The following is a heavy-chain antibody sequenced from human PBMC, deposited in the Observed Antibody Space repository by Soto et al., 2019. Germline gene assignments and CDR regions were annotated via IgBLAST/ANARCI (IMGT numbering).Heavy chain of an antibody. CDR3: VRFWPPPDYDTLTGYTDAFDY. V-gene: IGHV4-39*01. CDR2: ITYSGST. CDR1: AGSITRDTYY. J-gene: IGHJ4*02. Sequence: QLQLQESGPGLVKPSETLSLTCTVSAGSITRDTYYWGWIRQPPEKGPEWIASITYSGSTYYNPSITRPLTITVATYKSQFFLRLSSVTSADTAVYYCVRFWPPPDYDTLTGYTDAFDYWGQGTLVTVSS. D-gene: IGHD3-9*01.